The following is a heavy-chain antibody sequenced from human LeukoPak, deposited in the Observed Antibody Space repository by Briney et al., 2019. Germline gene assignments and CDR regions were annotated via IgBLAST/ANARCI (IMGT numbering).Heavy chain of an antibody. J-gene: IGHJ4*02. CDR3: ARDHDETDFWSGYHTIYFDY. CDR1: GYTFTSYG. V-gene: IGHV1-69*13. Sequence: SVKVSCKASGYTFTSYGISWVRQAPGQGLEWMGGIIPIFGTANYAQKFQGRVTITADESTSTAYMELSSLRSEDTAVYYCARDHDETDFWSGYHTIYFDYWGRGTLVTVSS. D-gene: IGHD3-3*01. CDR2: IIPIFGTA.